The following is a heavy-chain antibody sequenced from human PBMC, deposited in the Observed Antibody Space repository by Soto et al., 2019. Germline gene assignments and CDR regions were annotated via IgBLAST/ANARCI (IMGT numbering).Heavy chain of an antibody. Sequence: QVHLQESGPGLVTPSQTLSLTCTVSGGSISSGDSYWSWIRQPPGKGLEWIGYIYYTGSIFYNPSLESRVTISVDTSKNQFSLQLSSVTSADTAVYYCARDDCGTSRCSYYYGMDVW. V-gene: IGHV4-30-4*01. CDR3: ARDDCGTSRCSYYYGMDV. CDR2: IYYTGSI. J-gene: IGHJ6*01. D-gene: IGHD2-21*01. CDR1: GGSISSGDSY.